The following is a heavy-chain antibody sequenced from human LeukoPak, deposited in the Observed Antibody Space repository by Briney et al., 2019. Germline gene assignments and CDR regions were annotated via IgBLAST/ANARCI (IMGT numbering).Heavy chain of an antibody. V-gene: IGHV3-23*01. CDR3: AKHLRFLEWLFDY. J-gene: IGHJ4*02. CDR2: ISGSGDNT. D-gene: IGHD3-3*01. CDR1: GFTFDDYA. Sequence: GGSLRLSCAASGFTFDDYAMHWVRQAPGKGLEWVSAISGSGDNTYYADSVKGRFTISRDNSKNTLYLQMNSLRAEDTAVYYCAKHLRFLEWLFDYWGQGTLVTVSS.